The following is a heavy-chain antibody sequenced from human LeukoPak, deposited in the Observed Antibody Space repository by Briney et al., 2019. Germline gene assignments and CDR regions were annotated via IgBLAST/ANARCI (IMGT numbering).Heavy chain of an antibody. CDR2: ISGSGGST. D-gene: IGHD3-22*01. J-gene: IGHJ4*02. CDR1: GFTFSSYA. Sequence: GGSLRLSCAASGFTFSSYAMSWVRQAPGKGLEWVSAISGSGGSTYYADSVKGRFTISRDNSKNTLYLQMSSLRAEDTAVYYCAKLAGGYYGSSGYYEDYWGQGTLVTVSS. CDR3: AKLAGGYYGSSGYYEDY. V-gene: IGHV3-23*01.